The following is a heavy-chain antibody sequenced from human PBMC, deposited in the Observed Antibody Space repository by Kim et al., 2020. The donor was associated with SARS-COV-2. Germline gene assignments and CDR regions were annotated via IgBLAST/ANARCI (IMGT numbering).Heavy chain of an antibody. CDR1: GGSISSGGYY. Sequence: SETLSLTCTVSGGSISSGGYYWSWIRQHPGKGLEWIGYIYYSGSTYYNPSLKSRVTISVDTSKNQFSLKLSSVTAADTAVYYCARDHPSSSPMSNYYYYGMDVWGQGTTVTVSS. CDR2: IYYSGST. D-gene: IGHD6-6*01. V-gene: IGHV4-31*03. CDR3: ARDHPSSSPMSNYYYYGMDV. J-gene: IGHJ6*02.